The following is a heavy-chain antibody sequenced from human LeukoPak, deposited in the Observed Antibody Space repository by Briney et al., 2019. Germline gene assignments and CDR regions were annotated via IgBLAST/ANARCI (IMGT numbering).Heavy chain of an antibody. D-gene: IGHD3-10*01. J-gene: IGHJ4*02. CDR3: AWTYYYGSGSSHFDY. Sequence: GASVKVSRKASGYTFTSYGISWVRQAPGQGLEWMGWISAYNGNTNYAQRLQGRVTMTTDTSTSTAYMELRSLRSDDTAVYYCAWTYYYGSGSSHFDYWGQGTLVTVSS. V-gene: IGHV1-18*04. CDR2: ISAYNGNT. CDR1: GYTFTSYG.